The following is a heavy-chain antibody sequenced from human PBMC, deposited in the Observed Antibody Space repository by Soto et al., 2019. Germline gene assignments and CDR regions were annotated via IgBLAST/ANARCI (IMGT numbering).Heavy chain of an antibody. Sequence: QVQLQQWGAGLLKPSETLSLTCAVYGGSFSGYYWSWIRQRPGKGLEWIGEINHSGSTNYNPSLKSRVTRSVDTSKNQFSLKLSSVTAADTAVYYCATANPSSSWYIARDCFDPWGQGTLVTVSS. CDR2: INHSGST. J-gene: IGHJ5*02. CDR1: GGSFSGYY. V-gene: IGHV4-34*01. CDR3: ATANPSSSWYIARDCFDP. D-gene: IGHD6-13*01.